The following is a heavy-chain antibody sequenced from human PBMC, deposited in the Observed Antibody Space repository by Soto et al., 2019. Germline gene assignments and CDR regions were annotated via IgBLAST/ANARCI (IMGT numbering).Heavy chain of an antibody. Sequence: VSCQASLGTVSICAMSWVRQAPGQGLEWMGGIIPIFGTANYAQKFQGRVTITADKSTSTAYMELSSLRSEDTAVYYCARVLVVVVPAAMMGNWFDPWGQGTPVTVYS. D-gene: IGHD2-2*01. CDR3: ARVLVVVVPAAMMGNWFDP. J-gene: IGHJ5*02. CDR1: LGTVSICA. CDR2: IIPIFGTA. V-gene: IGHV1-69*06.